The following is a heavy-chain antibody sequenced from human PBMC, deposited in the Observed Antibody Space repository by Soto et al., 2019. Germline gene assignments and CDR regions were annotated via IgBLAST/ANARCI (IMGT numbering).Heavy chain of an antibody. Sequence: EVQLVESGGGLVQPGRSLRLSCAASGFTFDDYAMHWVRQAPGKGLEWVSGISWNSGSIGYADSVKGRFTISRDNAKNSLYLQMNSLSAEDTALYYCAKDMARPTPHYDYGMDVWGQGTTVTVSS. CDR2: ISWNSGSI. CDR3: AKDMARPTPHYDYGMDV. J-gene: IGHJ6*02. CDR1: GFTFDDYA. V-gene: IGHV3-9*01. D-gene: IGHD2-15*01.